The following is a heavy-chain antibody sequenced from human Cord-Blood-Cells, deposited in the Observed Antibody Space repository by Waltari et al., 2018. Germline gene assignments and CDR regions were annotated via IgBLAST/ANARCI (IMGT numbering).Heavy chain of an antibody. Sequence: QLQLQESGPGLVKPSETLSLTCTVSGGSISSSSYYWGWIRQPPGKGLEWIGSIYYSRSTYYHPSLKGRVTISVDTSKNQFSLKLSSVTAADTAVYYCARISGSGWYFDYWGQGTLVTVSS. D-gene: IGHD6-19*01. V-gene: IGHV4-39*01. J-gene: IGHJ4*02. CDR1: GGSISSSSYY. CDR2: IYYSRST. CDR3: ARISGSGWYFDY.